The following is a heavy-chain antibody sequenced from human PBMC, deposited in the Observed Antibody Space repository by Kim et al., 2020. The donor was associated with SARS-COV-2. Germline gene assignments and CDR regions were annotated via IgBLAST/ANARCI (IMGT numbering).Heavy chain of an antibody. J-gene: IGHJ2*01. V-gene: IGHV3-23*01. Sequence: GSTYDADSVKGRFTISRDNSKNTLYLQMNSLRAEDTAVYYCAKGLWDFDLWGRGTLVTVSS. CDR3: AKGLWDFDL. CDR2: GST.